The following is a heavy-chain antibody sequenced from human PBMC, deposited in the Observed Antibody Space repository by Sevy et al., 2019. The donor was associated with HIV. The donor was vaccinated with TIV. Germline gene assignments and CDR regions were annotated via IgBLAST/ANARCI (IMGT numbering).Heavy chain of an antibody. CDR1: GYSFTSYW. CDR3: ARHPPYCSSTSCYADY. Sequence: GESLKISCKGSGYSFTSYWIGWVRQMPGKGLEWMGIIYPGDSDTRYSPSFQGQVTISADKSISTAYLQWSSLKALDTAMYYCARHPPYCSSTSCYADYWGQGTLVTVSS. V-gene: IGHV5-51*01. D-gene: IGHD2-2*01. J-gene: IGHJ4*02. CDR2: IYPGDSDT.